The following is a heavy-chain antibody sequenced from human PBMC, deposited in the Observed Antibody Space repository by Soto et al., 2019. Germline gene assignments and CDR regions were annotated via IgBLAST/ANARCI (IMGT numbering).Heavy chain of an antibody. CDR1: GGSISSGGYY. Sequence: VSGGSISSGGYYWSWIRQPPGKGLEWIGEIYHSGSTNYNPSLKSRVTISVDKSKNQFSLKLSSVTAADTAVYYCARDSEGDCSRGSCYKNGMDVWGQGTTVIVSS. D-gene: IGHD2-15*01. V-gene: IGHV4-30-2*01. CDR2: IYHSGST. J-gene: IGHJ6*02. CDR3: ARDSEGDCSRGSCYKNGMDV.